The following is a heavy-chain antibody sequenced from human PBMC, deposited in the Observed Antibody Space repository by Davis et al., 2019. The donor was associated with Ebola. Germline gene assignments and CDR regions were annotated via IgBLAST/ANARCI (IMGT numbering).Heavy chain of an antibody. V-gene: IGHV4-59*12. CDR2: IYYSGST. CDR3: ARGGHRWLRLIDY. Sequence: MPSETLSLTCTVSGGSISSYYWSWIRQPPGKGLEWIGYIYYSGSTNYNPSLTSRLTISVDTSKNQFSLKLSSVTAADTAVYYCARGGHRWLRLIDYWGQGTLVTVSS. D-gene: IGHD5-12*01. J-gene: IGHJ4*02. CDR1: GGSISSYY.